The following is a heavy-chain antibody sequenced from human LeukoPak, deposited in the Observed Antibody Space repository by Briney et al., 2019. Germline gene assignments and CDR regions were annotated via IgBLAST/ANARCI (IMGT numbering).Heavy chain of an antibody. CDR3: ATGHYHDPPTDY. CDR2: INPNGGGT. J-gene: IGHJ4*02. Sequence: ASVKVSCKASGYTFTCYYMHWVRQAPGQGLEWMGWINPNGGGTNYAQKFQGRVTMTRDTSISTAYMELSRLRSDDTAVYYCATGHYHDPPTDYWGQGTLVTVSS. CDR1: GYTFTCYY. D-gene: IGHD3-22*01. V-gene: IGHV1-2*02.